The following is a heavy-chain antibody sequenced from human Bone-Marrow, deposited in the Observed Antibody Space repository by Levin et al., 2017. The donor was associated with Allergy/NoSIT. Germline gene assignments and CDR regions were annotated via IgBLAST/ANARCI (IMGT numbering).Heavy chain of an antibody. D-gene: IGHD1-26*01. CDR3: ARDIVRSSYFGMDV. CDR2: IPHDGTYT. V-gene: IGHV3-30*03. J-gene: IGHJ6*02. Sequence: SCAASGFTFSRSGLHWVRQAPGKGLEWVAFIPHDGTYTYQAHSVKGRFTVSRDSSVNTVYLQMNGLRPEDTAVYYCARDIVRSSYFGMDVWGPGTTVTVSS. CDR1: GFTFSRSG.